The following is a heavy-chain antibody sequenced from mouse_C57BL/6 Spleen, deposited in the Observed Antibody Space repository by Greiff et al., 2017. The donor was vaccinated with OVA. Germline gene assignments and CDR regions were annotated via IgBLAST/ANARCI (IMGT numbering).Heavy chain of an antibody. J-gene: IGHJ3*01. CDR1: GFTFSSYA. CDR2: ISDGGSYT. CDR3: ARAVITTVEGFAD. V-gene: IGHV5-4*01. D-gene: IGHD1-1*01. Sequence: EVQRVESGGGLVKPGGSLKLSCAASGFTFSSYAMSWVRQTPEKRLEWVATISDGGSYTYYPDNVKGRFTLSRDNAKNNLYLQMSHLKSEDTAMDYCARAVITTVEGFADWGKGTLVTVAA.